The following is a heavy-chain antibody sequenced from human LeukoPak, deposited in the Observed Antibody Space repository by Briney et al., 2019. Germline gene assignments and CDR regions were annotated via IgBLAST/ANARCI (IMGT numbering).Heavy chain of an antibody. CDR3: ASDPLWWFGEFSYYYYGMDV. CDR2: IKQDRSEK. CDR1: GFTFSSYW. D-gene: IGHD3-10*01. Sequence: GGSLRLSCAASGFTFSSYWMSWVRQAPGKGLEWVANIKQDRSEKYYVDSVKGRFTISRDNAKNSLYLQMNSLRAEDTAVYYCASDPLWWFGEFSYYYYGMDVWGQGTTVTVSS. V-gene: IGHV3-7*01. J-gene: IGHJ6*02.